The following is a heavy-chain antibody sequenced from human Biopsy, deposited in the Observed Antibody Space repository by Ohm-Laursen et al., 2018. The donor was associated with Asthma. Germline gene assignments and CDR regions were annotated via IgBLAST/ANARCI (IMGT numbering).Heavy chain of an antibody. CDR3: ARGEKSAGDRWFDP. J-gene: IGHJ5*02. Sequence: SSVKVSCKASGYTFIGCHIHWMRQAPGQGLEWMGRINPNSGGTNYAQKFQGRVTMTRDTSISTAYMEVGRVRSDDTAVYYCARGEKSAGDRWFDPWGQGTLVTVSS. V-gene: IGHV1-2*06. D-gene: IGHD6-13*01. CDR2: INPNSGGT. CDR1: GYTFIGCH.